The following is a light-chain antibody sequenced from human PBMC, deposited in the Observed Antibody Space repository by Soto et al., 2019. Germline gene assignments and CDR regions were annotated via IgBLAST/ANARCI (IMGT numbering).Light chain of an antibody. CDR1: QPISSS. CDR2: GAS. J-gene: IGKJ5*01. Sequence: EILLTQSPATLSVSPGERATLSCRASQPISSSLAWYQQKPGQAPRLLIYGASTRATGFTARFSGSGSGTEFTLTISSLQSEDVAFYYCKQYNVWPPITFGQGTRLEIK. V-gene: IGKV3-15*01. CDR3: KQYNVWPPIT.